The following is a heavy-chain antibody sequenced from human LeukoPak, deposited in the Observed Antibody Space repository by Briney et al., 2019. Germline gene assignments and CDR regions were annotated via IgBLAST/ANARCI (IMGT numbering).Heavy chain of an antibody. CDR3: ARRRYYYDSSGSDFDY. V-gene: IGHV4-39*01. J-gene: IGHJ4*02. Sequence: SETLSLTCTVSGGSISSSSYYWGWIRQPPGKGLEWIGSIYYSGSTYYNPSLKSRVTISVDTSKSQFSLKLSSVTAADTAVYYCARRRYYYDSSGSDFDYWGQGTLVTVSS. CDR2: IYYSGST. CDR1: GGSISSSSYY. D-gene: IGHD3-22*01.